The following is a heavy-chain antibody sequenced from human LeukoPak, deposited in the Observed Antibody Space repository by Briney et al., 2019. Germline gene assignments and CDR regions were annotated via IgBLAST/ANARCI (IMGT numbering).Heavy chain of an antibody. CDR2: IYYSGST. V-gene: IGHV4-59*01. Sequence: SETLSLTCTVSGGSTSSYYWSWIRQPPGKGLEWIGYIYYSGSTNYNPSLKSRVTISVDTSKNQFSLKLSSVTAADTAVYYCARVWFSSGYYPYFDYWGQGTLVTVSS. CDR3: ARVWFSSGYYPYFDY. CDR1: GGSTSSYY. D-gene: IGHD3-22*01. J-gene: IGHJ4*02.